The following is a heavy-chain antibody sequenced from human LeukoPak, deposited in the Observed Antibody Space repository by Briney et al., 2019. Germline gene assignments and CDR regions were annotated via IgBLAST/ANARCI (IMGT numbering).Heavy chain of an antibody. J-gene: IGHJ6*02. D-gene: IGHD6-13*01. CDR3: ARDDRGQHPDQAYYYGMDV. V-gene: IGHV4-59*01. Sequence: SETLSLTCTVTGGSISNYYWSWIGQPPGKGLEWIGYIYTSGSTNCNPSLKSRVTMSIDTSKNRFSLKLSSVTAADTAVYYCARDDRGQHPDQAYYYGMDVWGQGTTVTVSS. CDR1: GGSISNYY. CDR2: IYTSGST.